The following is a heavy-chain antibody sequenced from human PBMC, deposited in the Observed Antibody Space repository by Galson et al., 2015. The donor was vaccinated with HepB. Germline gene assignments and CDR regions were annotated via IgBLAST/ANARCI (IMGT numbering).Heavy chain of an antibody. CDR2: LNPGDSNT. Sequence: QSGAEVKKPGESLKISFKGSGYSFTSYWIGWVRQMPGEGLEWMGVLNPGDSNTRYSPSFEGQVTISADKSIATAYLQWSSLKAADTAMYYCGVYDFSGYLHYWGQGALVTVSS. CDR3: GVYDFSGYLHY. CDR1: GYSFTSYW. J-gene: IGHJ4*02. D-gene: IGHD3-22*01. V-gene: IGHV5-51*01.